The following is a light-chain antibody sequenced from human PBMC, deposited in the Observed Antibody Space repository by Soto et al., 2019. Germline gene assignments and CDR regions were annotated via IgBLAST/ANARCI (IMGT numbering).Light chain of an antibody. V-gene: IGKV1-5*01. Sequence: DIQMTQSPSTLSASVGDRVTITCRASQSISYYLAWYQQKPGKAPKLVIYASSNLESGVPARFRGSGTGTEFPLTISSVQPYDFATYYCHQYISYPFTCGGGTMLEIK. CDR2: ASS. J-gene: IGKJ4*01. CDR3: HQYISYPFT. CDR1: QSISYY.